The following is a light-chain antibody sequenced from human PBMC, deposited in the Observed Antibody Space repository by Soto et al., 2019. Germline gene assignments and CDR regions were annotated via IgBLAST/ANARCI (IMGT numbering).Light chain of an antibody. Sequence: EIVMTQSPGTLSVSPGERATLSCRVSQSVSINLAWYQQKPGQAPRLLIYDASTSATGIPARFSGSGSWTEFTLTISSLQSKDFAVYYCQQYNNWHPLTFGGGTKVEIK. CDR2: DAS. V-gene: IGKV3D-15*01. J-gene: IGKJ4*01. CDR3: QQYNNWHPLT. CDR1: QSVSIN.